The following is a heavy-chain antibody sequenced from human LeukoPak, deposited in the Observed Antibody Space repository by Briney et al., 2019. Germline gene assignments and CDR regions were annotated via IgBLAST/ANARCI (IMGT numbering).Heavy chain of an antibody. CDR1: GGSFSGYY. Sequence: PSETLSLTCAVYGGSFSGYYWSWLRQPPGKGLEWVGEINHSGSTNYNPSLKSRVTISVDTSKNQFSLKLSSVTAADTAVYYCAREHELAAAGTELDYGGQGTLVTVSS. CDR2: INHSGST. J-gene: IGHJ4*02. V-gene: IGHV4-34*01. D-gene: IGHD6-13*01. CDR3: AREHELAAAGTELDY.